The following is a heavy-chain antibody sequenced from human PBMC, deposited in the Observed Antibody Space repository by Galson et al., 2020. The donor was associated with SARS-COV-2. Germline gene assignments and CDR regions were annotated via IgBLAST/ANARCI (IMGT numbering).Heavy chain of an antibody. Sequence: SGPTLVKPTQTLTLTCTFSGFSLTTSGVGVGWIRQPPGKALEWLALIYWDDEQRYSPSLETRVTITKDTSKNQVVLTMTNMAPVDTGTYFCARNRALGGYFDYWGQGTLVTVSS. D-gene: IGHD7-27*01. CDR2: IYWDDEQ. CDR3: ARNRALGGYFDY. CDR1: GFSLTTSGVG. V-gene: IGHV2-5*02. J-gene: IGHJ4*02.